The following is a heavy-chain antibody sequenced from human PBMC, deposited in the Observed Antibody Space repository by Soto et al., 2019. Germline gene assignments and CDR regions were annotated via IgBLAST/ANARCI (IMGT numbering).Heavy chain of an antibody. V-gene: IGHV4-39*01. CDR1: GGSISSSSYC. CDR2: VYHTGTT. J-gene: IGHJ6*02. D-gene: IGHD3-10*01. CDR3: ARHALLGPFGESYAMDV. Sequence: PSETLSLTCTVSGGSISSSSYCWGWIRQSPGKGLEWIGSVYHTGTTHYNPSLKSRVTISVDTSKNQFSLKLTSVTAADTSVYYCARHALLGPFGESYAMDVWGQGTTVTVS.